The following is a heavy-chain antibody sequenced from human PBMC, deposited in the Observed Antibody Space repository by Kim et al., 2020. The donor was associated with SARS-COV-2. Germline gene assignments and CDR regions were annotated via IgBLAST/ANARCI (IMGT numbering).Heavy chain of an antibody. V-gene: IGHV3-30*18. D-gene: IGHD2-21*02. CDR1: GFTFSSYG. Sequence: GGSLRLSCAASGFTFSSYGMHWVRQAPGKGLELVAVISYDGSNKYYADSVKGRFTISRDNSKNTLYLQMNSLRAEDTAVYYCAKVTCGGDCYNRYWYFDLWGCGSLFTDSS. CDR3: AKVTCGGDCYNRYWYFDL. J-gene: IGHJ2*01. CDR2: ISYDGSNK.